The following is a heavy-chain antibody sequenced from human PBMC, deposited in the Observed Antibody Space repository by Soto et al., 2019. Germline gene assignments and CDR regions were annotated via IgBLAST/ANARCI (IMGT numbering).Heavy chain of an antibody. CDR3: ARDLVPGPDYYYYGMDV. CDR2: TSSSSTI. V-gene: IGHV3-11*04. J-gene: IGHJ6*02. Sequence: GGSLRLSCAASGFTFSDYYMNWVRQAPGKGLEWVSSTSSSSTIYYADSVKGRFTISRDNAKNSLYLQMNSLRAEDTAVYYCARDLVPGPDYYYYGMDVWGQGTTVTVSS. CDR1: GFTFSDYY. D-gene: IGHD6-6*01.